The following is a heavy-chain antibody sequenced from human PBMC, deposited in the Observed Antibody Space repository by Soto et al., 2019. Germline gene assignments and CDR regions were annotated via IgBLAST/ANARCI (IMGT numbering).Heavy chain of an antibody. CDR1: GGTFSSYA. D-gene: IGHD3-22*01. J-gene: IGHJ4*02. CDR2: IIPIFGTA. CDR3: ARDYYYDSSGPYDY. V-gene: IGHV1-69*13. Sequence: SVKVSCKASGGTFSSYAISWVRQAPGQGLEWMGGIIPIFGTANYAQKFQGRVTITADESTSTAYMELSSLRSEDTAVYYCARDYYYDSSGPYDYWGQGTRVTVAS.